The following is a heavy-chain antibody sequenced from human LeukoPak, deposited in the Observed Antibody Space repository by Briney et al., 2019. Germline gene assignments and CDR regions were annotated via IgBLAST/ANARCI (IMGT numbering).Heavy chain of an antibody. D-gene: IGHD5-24*01. J-gene: IGHJ3*02. Sequence: GGSLRLSCAASGFRFSSKSMNWVRQSPGKGLEWVSYISISSGSVYDADSVKGRFTISRDNAKNSLYLQMNSLRAEDTAVYYCASGGATLDTQDAFDIWGHGTMVTVSS. CDR3: ASGGATLDTQDAFDI. CDR2: ISISSGSV. V-gene: IGHV3-48*01. CDR1: GFRFSSKS.